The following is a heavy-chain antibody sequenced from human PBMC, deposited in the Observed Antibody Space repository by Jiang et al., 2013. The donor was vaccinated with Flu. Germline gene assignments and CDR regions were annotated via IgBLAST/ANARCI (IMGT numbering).Heavy chain of an antibody. CDR3: ARVYYDSSGSKTFDY. CDR1: GGTFSSYA. D-gene: IGHD3-22*01. Sequence: EVKKPGSSVKVSCKASGGTFSSYAISWVRQAPGQGLEWMGGIIPIFGIANYAQKFQGRVTITADESTSTAYMELSSLRSEDTAVYYCARVYYDSSGSKTFDYWGQGTLVTVSS. CDR2: IIPIFGIA. J-gene: IGHJ4*02. V-gene: IGHV1-69*01.